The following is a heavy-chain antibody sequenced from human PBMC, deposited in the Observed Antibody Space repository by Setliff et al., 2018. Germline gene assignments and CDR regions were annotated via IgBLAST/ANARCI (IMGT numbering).Heavy chain of an antibody. CDR3: ARAPLMVVVPPDAHRFDP. V-gene: IGHV1-69*13. CDR1: GGTFSSKA. CDR2: FIPSFGTA. D-gene: IGHD2-2*01. Sequence: SVKVSCKASGGTFSSKAISWVRQAPGQGLEWMGGFIPSFGTANYAQKFQGRLTITADESTSTAYMDLSSLTSDDTAIYYCARAPLMVVVPPDAHRFDPWGQGTLVTVSS. J-gene: IGHJ5*02.